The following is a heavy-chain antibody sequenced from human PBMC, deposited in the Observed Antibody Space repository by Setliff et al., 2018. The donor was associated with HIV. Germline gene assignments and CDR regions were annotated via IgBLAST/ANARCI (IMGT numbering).Heavy chain of an antibody. V-gene: IGHV4-61*02. Sequence: SETLSLTCTVSGGSVSRSDYYWSWIRQPAGGGLEWIGRVHISGSVNYNPSLRSRVSISIDTSKNQCSLKLTSVTAADTAVYYCVRHRGMPGTTWYNHYMDVWGTGATVTVSS. CDR3: VRHRGMPGTTWYNHYMDV. CDR2: VHISGSV. CDR1: GGSVSRSDYY. D-gene: IGHD1-7*01. J-gene: IGHJ6*03.